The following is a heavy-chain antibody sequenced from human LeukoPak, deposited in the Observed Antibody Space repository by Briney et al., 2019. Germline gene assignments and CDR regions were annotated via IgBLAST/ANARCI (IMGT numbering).Heavy chain of an antibody. CDR2: IASDGSST. Sequence: GGSLRLSCAASGFTFSSYWMNWVRQAPGKGLVWVSRIASDGSSTTYADSVKGRFSISRDNAKNTLYLQMNRLRVEDTAVYYCARGRPHGNDYWGQGTLVTVSS. CDR3: ARGRPHGNDY. V-gene: IGHV3-74*01. CDR1: GFTFSSYW. D-gene: IGHD4-23*01. J-gene: IGHJ4*02.